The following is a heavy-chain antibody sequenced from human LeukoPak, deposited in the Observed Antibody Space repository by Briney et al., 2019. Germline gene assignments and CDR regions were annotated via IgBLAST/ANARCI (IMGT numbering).Heavy chain of an antibody. J-gene: IGHJ4*02. V-gene: IGHV4-39*01. D-gene: IGHD3-9*01. CDR3: ARRYYDILTGPYY. CDR1: GGSISSSSYY. CDR2: IYYSGST. Sequence: PSETLSLTCTVSGGSISSSSYYWGWIRQPPGKGLEWIGSIYYSGSTYYNPALKSRITISVYTTKNQFSLKLSSVTAADTAVYYCARRYYDILTGPYYWGQGTLVTVSS.